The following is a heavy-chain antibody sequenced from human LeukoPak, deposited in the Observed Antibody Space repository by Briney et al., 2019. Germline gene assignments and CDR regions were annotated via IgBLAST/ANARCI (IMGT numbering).Heavy chain of an antibody. D-gene: IGHD6-13*01. CDR3: ARDGNIAAAGPRAEYFQH. CDR1: GYTFTSYY. Sequence: ASVKVSCKASGYTFTSYYMHWVRQAPGQGLEWMGIINPSGGSTSYAQKLQGRVTMTTDTSTSTAYMELRSLRSDDTAVYYCARDGNIAAAGPRAEYFQHWGQGTLVTVSS. V-gene: IGHV1-46*01. CDR2: INPSGGST. J-gene: IGHJ1*01.